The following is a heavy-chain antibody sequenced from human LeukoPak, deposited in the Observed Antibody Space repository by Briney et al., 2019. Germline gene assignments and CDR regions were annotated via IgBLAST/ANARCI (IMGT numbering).Heavy chain of an antibody. J-gene: IGHJ3*02. Sequence: PSETLSLTCAVSGGSISSSNWWSWVRQPPGKGLEWIGEIYHSGSTYYNPSLKSRVTISVDTSKNQFSLRLSSVTAADTAVYYCARGGMTTVTKGAFDIWGQGTMVTVSS. D-gene: IGHD4-17*01. CDR1: GGSISSSNW. CDR3: ARGGMTTVTKGAFDI. CDR2: IYHSGST. V-gene: IGHV4-4*02.